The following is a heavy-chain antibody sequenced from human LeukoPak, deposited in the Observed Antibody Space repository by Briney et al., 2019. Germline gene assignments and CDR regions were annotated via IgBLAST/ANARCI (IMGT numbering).Heavy chain of an antibody. CDR3: AGGGSNRRFDF. CDR1: GFTVSSNY. Sequence: GGSLRLSCAASGFTVSSNYMSWVRQAPGKGLQWVSVIYSGGTTYYADSVKGRFTISRDNSYNTLCLQMNSLRAEDTAVYYCAGGGSNRRFDFWGQGTLVTVSS. CDR2: IYSGGTT. J-gene: IGHJ4*02. D-gene: IGHD3-16*02. V-gene: IGHV3-53*01.